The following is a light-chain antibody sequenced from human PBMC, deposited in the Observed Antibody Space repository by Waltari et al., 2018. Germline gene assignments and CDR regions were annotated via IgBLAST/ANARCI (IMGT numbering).Light chain of an antibody. Sequence: DIVMTQSPDSLAVSLGERATIHCKSSQSVLYISNNKNYLAWYQQKPGQPPKLLIYWASTRESGVPDRFSGSGSGTDFTLTISSLQAEDVAVYYCQQYYTTPITFGQGTRLEIK. CDR1: QSVLYISNNKNY. V-gene: IGKV4-1*01. CDR3: QQYYTTPIT. CDR2: WAS. J-gene: IGKJ5*01.